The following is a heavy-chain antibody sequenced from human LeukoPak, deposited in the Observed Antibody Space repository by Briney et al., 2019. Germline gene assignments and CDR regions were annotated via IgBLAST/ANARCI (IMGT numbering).Heavy chain of an antibody. CDR2: IWYDGSNK. J-gene: IGHJ4*02. V-gene: IGHV3-33*06. CDR3: AKDHGYCSGGTCYSRYYFDY. CDR1: GFTFSSYG. D-gene: IGHD2-15*01. Sequence: TGGSLRLSCAASGFTFSSYGMHWVRQAPGKGLEGVAVIWYDGSNKYYADSVKGRFTISRDNSKNTLYLQMNSLRAQDTAVYYCAKDHGYCSGGTCYSRYYFDYWGQGTLVTVSS.